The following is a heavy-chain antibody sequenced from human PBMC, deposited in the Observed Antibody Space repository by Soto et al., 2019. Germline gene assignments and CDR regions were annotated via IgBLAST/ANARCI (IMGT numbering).Heavy chain of an antibody. V-gene: IGHV4-31*03. CDR3: AREGDYGDYGSDY. CDR1: GGSISSGAYY. D-gene: IGHD4-17*01. Sequence: PSETLSLTCTVSGGSISSGAYYWSWIRQHPGKGLQWIGYIYYNGSTYYNPSLKNRVTISLDTSKNQFSLKLYSVTAADTAVYYRAREGDYGDYGSDYWGQGTLVTVSS. J-gene: IGHJ4*02. CDR2: IYYNGST.